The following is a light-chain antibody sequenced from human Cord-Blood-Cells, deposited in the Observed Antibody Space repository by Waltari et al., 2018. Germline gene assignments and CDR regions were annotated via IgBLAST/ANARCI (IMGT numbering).Light chain of an antibody. CDR1: QGISIY. CDR2: AAS. V-gene: IGKV1-17*03. CDR3: LQHKSYPRP. J-gene: IGKJ4*01. Sequence: DIQLTQSPSAMSASVGDRVTITCRASQGISIYLAWFQQKPGTVPNRLIYAASSLQSGVPSRFSGSGSGKEFTLTSSGRQREDFATYGGLQHKSYPRPLGGGTKVEIK.